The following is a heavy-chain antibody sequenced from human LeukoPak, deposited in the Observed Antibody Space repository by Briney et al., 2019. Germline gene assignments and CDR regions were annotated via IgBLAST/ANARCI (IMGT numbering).Heavy chain of an antibody. Sequence: ASVKVSCKASGGTFSSYAIRWVRQAPGQGLEWMGRIIPILGIANYAQKFQGRGTITADKSTSTAYMELSSLRSEDTAVYYCARTDIVVVPAANNWFDPWGQGTLVTVSS. D-gene: IGHD2-2*01. CDR1: GGTFSSYA. CDR3: ARTDIVVVPAANNWFDP. CDR2: IIPILGIA. V-gene: IGHV1-69*04. J-gene: IGHJ5*02.